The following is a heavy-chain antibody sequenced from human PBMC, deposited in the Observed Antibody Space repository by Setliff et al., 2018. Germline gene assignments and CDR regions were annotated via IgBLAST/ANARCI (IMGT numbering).Heavy chain of an antibody. D-gene: IGHD3-3*01. CDR2: IWHDGGNK. CDR1: GFTFNNYR. J-gene: IGHJ5*02. CDR3: AKLVGYYDFWSGYSENSWFDP. Sequence: GGSLRLSCGASGFTFNNYRMHWVRQAPGKGLEWVAVIWHDGGNKYHADSVKGRFTISRDNSKNTLYLQMNSLRAEDTAVYYCAKLVGYYDFWSGYSENSWFDPWGQGTLVTVSS. V-gene: IGHV3-33*06.